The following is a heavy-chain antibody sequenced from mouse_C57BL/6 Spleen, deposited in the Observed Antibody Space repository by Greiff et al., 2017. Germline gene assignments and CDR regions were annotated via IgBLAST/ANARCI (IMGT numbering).Heavy chain of an antibody. J-gene: IGHJ1*03. V-gene: IGHV1-72*01. Sequence: QVQLQQSGAELVKPGASVKLSCKASGYTFTSYWMHWVKQRPGRGLEWIGRIDPNSGGTKYNEKFKSKATLTVDKPSSTAYMQLSSLTSEDSAVYYCARSPSNGGGLYYYGSSYGWYFDVWGTGTTVTVSS. CDR2: IDPNSGGT. CDR3: ARSPSNGGGLYYYGSSYGWYFDV. CDR1: GYTFTSYW. D-gene: IGHD1-1*01.